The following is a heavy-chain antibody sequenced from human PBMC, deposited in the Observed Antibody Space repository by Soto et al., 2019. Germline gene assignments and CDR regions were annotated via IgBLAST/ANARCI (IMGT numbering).Heavy chain of an antibody. Sequence: SETLSLTCAVYGGSSSGYYWSWIRQPPGKGLEWIGEINHSGSTNYNPSLKSRVTISVDTSKNQFSLKLSSVTAADTAVYYCARAREYDFWSGYLPPHYYYYYMDVWGKGTTVS. CDR1: GGSSSGYY. V-gene: IGHV4-34*01. CDR2: INHSGST. CDR3: ARAREYDFWSGYLPPHYYYYYMDV. D-gene: IGHD3-3*01. J-gene: IGHJ6*03.